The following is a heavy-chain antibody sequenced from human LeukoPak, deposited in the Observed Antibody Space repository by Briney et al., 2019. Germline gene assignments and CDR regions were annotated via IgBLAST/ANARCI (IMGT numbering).Heavy chain of an antibody. CDR2: IYYSGST. V-gene: IGHV4-39*07. D-gene: IGHD3-10*01. CDR1: GGSISSSSYY. Sequence: PSETLSLTCTVSGGSISSSSYYWGWIRQPPGKGLEWIGSIYYSGSTYYNPSLKSRVTISVDTSKNQFSLKLSSVTAADTAVYYCARAKGGRDFRGADDAFDIWGQGTMVTVSS. J-gene: IGHJ3*02. CDR3: ARAKGGRDFRGADDAFDI.